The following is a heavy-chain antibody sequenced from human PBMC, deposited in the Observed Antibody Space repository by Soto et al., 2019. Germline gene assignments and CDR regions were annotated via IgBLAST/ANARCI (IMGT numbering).Heavy chain of an antibody. Sequence: SVKVSCKASGFTFTSSAVQWVRQARGQRLEWIGWIVVGSGNTNYAQKFQERVTITRDMSTSTAYMELSSLRSEATAVYYCAARSGYDYYYGMDVWGQGTTVTVS. D-gene: IGHD2-15*01. J-gene: IGHJ6*02. CDR2: IVVGSGNT. V-gene: IGHV1-58*01. CDR3: AARSGYDYYYGMDV. CDR1: GFTFTSSA.